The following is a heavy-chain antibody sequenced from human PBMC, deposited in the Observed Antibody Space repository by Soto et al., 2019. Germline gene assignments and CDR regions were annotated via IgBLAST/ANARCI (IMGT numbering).Heavy chain of an antibody. CDR1: GGSISSYY. J-gene: IGHJ4*02. V-gene: IGHV4-59*08. D-gene: IGHD3-9*01. CDR3: ARHGTDYDILTGYYTVDY. Sequence: QVQLQESGPGLVKPSETLSLTCTVSGGSISSYYWSWIRQPPGKGLEWIGYIYYSGSTNYHPSLKSRVTISVDTSKNQFSLKLSSVTAAATAVYYCARHGTDYDILTGYYTVDYWGQVTRVTVSS. CDR2: IYYSGST.